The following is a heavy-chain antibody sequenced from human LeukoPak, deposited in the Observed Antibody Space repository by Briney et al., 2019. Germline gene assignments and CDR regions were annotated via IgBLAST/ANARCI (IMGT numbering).Heavy chain of an antibody. J-gene: IGHJ4*02. V-gene: IGHV3-7*03. Sequence: PGGSLRLSCAASGFTFSSYWMSWVRQAPGKGLEWVANIKQDGSEKYYVDSVKGRFTISRDNAKNSLYLQMNSPRAEDTAVYYCASQFRRLWFGELLIWGQGTLVTVSS. CDR1: GFTFSSYW. D-gene: IGHD3-10*01. CDR2: IKQDGSEK. CDR3: ASQFRRLWFGELLI.